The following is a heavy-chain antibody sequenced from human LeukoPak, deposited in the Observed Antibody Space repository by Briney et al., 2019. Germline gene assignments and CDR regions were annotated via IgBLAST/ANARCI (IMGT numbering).Heavy chain of an antibody. CDR2: IIPVFGTT. Sequence: VASVKVSCKASGGTFSSYAVSWVRLTPGQGREWLGGIIPVFGTTTYAQKFQAKVTMTADKSTNTAYLEISSLTSDDTAVYYCARCSPGDSSNFYAVLQYWGQGTQVTVST. V-gene: IGHV1-69*06. CDR1: GGTFSSYA. J-gene: IGHJ4*02. D-gene: IGHD3-22*01. CDR3: ARCSPGDSSNFYAVLQY.